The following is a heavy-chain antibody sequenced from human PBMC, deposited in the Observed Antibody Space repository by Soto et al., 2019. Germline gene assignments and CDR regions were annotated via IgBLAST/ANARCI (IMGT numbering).Heavy chain of an antibody. D-gene: IGHD3-22*01. V-gene: IGHV5-51*01. CDR2: IYPGDSDT. Sequence: GESLKISCKASGYTFTSYWIGWVCQMPGKGLEWMGIIYPGDSDTRYSPSFQGQVTISADKSISTAYLQWSSLKASDTAMYYCARTYYYDSSGYYYRPLDYWGQGTLVTVSS. CDR3: ARTYYYDSSGYYYRPLDY. J-gene: IGHJ4*02. CDR1: GYTFTSYW.